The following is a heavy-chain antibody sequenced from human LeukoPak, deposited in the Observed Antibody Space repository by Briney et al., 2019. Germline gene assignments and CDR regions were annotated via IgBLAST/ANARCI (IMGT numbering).Heavy chain of an antibody. V-gene: IGHV4-59*08. CDR2: IYYSGST. D-gene: IGHD1-26*01. CDR3: ARRRGIVRFDY. CDR1: GGSISSSC. J-gene: IGHJ4*02. Sequence: SETLSLTCTVSGGSISSSCWSWIRQPPGKGLEWIGYIYYSGSTNYNPSLKSRVTISVDTSKNQFSLKLSSVTAADTAVYYCARRRGIVRFDYWGQGTLVTVSS.